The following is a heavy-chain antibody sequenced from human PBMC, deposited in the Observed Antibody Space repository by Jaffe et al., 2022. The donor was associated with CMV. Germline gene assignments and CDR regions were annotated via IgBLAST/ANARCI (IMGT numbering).Heavy chain of an antibody. CDR2: IYTGDST. Sequence: EVQLVESGGGLIQPGGSLRLSCAASGFTVSSNYMSWVRQAPGKGLEWVSVIYTGDSTYYADSVKGRFTISRDNSKNTLYLQMNSLRAEDTAVYYCARAGYSSGSYYNVGRSHLFDYWGQGTLVTVSS. V-gene: IGHV3-53*01. CDR1: GFTVSSNY. J-gene: IGHJ4*02. D-gene: IGHD3-10*01. CDR3: ARAGYSSGSYYNVGRSHLFDY.